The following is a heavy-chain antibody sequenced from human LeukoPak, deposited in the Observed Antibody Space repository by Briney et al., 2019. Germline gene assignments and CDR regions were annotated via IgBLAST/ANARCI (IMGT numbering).Heavy chain of an antibody. CDR3: AKDSGGGYYYMDV. D-gene: IGHD4-23*01. CDR1: GFTFSSYS. CDR2: ISSSSSTI. J-gene: IGHJ6*03. V-gene: IGHV3-48*01. Sequence: GGSLRLSCAASGFTFSSYSMNWVRQAPGKGLEWVSYISSSSSTISYADSVKGRFTISRDNAKNSLYLQMNSLRAEGTAVYYCAKDSGGGYYYMDVWGKGTTVTVSS.